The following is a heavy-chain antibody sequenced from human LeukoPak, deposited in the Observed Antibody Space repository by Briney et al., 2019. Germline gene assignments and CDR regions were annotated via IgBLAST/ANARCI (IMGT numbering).Heavy chain of an antibody. Sequence: GGSLRLSCAASGFTFSSYSMNWVRQAPGKGLEWVSSISSGSSYIYYADSVKGRFTISRDNAKNSLYLQMNSLRAEDTAVYYCASPYGSGKDYFDHWGQGTLVTVSS. J-gene: IGHJ4*02. D-gene: IGHD3-10*01. CDR1: GFTFSSYS. V-gene: IGHV3-21*01. CDR2: ISSGSSYI. CDR3: ASPYGSGKDYFDH.